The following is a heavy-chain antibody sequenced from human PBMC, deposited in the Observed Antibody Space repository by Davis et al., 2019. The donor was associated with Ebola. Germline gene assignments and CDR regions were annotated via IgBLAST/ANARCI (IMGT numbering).Heavy chain of an antibody. Sequence: PGGSLRLSCAASGFTFSSYSMNWVRQAPGKGLEWVSSISSSSSYIYYADSVKGRFTISRDNAKNSLYLQMNSLRAEDTAVYYCAREGRPVVAPDYWGQGTLVTVSS. CDR2: ISSSSSYI. J-gene: IGHJ4*02. V-gene: IGHV3-21*01. D-gene: IGHD4-23*01. CDR1: GFTFSSYS. CDR3: AREGRPVVAPDY.